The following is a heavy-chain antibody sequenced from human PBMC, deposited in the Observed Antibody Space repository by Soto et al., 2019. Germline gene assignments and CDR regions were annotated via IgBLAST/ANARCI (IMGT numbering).Heavy chain of an antibody. CDR2: ISGSGGST. CDR1: GFTFSSYA. CDR3: AEDRGYDSVPYYYYYGMDV. J-gene: IGHJ6*02. D-gene: IGHD3-22*01. Sequence: EVQLLESGGGLVQPGGSLRLSCAASGFTFSSYAMSWVRQAPGQGLEWVSAISGSGGSTYYADSVKGRFTISRDNSKNKLYLQMNSLRAEDTAVYYCAEDRGYDSVPYYYYYGMDVWGQGTTVTVSS. V-gene: IGHV3-23*01.